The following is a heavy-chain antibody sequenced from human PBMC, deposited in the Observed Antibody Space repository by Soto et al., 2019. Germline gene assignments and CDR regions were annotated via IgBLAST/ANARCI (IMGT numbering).Heavy chain of an antibody. D-gene: IGHD5-12*01. J-gene: IGHJ4*02. CDR3: ARVSDIVATITDDSDY. CDR2: ISAYNGNT. V-gene: IGHV1-18*01. Sequence: QVQLVQSGAEVKKPGASVKVSCKASGYTFTSYGISWVRQAPGQGLEWMGWISAYNGNTNYARKLQGRVTMTTDTAASTAYMELRSLRSDDTAVYYCARVSDIVATITDDSDYWGQETLVTVSS. CDR1: GYTFTSYG.